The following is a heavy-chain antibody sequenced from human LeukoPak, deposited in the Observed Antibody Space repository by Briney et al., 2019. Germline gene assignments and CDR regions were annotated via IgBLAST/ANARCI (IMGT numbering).Heavy chain of an antibody. J-gene: IGHJ5*02. CDR3: ATGVTAIPWFDP. Sequence: SETLSLTCTVSGGSISSSGYYWGWIRQPPGKGLEWIGNIYYVGSTYYNPSLNSRVTISVDTSKHQFSLKLNSVTAADTAVYYCATGVTAIPWFDPWGQGTLVTVSS. D-gene: IGHD2-21*02. CDR1: GGSISSSGYY. CDR2: IYYVGST. V-gene: IGHV4-39*07.